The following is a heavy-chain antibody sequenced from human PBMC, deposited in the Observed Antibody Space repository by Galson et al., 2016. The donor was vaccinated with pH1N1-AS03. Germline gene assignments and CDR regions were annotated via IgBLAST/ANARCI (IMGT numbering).Heavy chain of an antibody. J-gene: IGHJ2*01. Sequence: ATLSLTCTVSGGSIGVSYWSWIRQSPGRGVEWIGYFYYIANTKYNPSLKSRVTISVDTSKNQFSLNLTSVTSADAAVYYSAKLRRGPWYLDLWGRGTMVTVSS. CDR2: FYYIANT. CDR3: AKLRRGPWYLDL. D-gene: IGHD4-17*01. V-gene: IGHV4-59*12. CDR1: GGSIGVSY.